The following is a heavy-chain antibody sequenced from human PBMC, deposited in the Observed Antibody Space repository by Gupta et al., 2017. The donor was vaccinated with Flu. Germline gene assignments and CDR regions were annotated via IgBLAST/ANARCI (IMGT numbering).Heavy chain of an antibody. Sequence: GKGLEWVSYISSSGSTIYYADSVKGRFTISRDNAKNSLYLQMNSLRAEDTAVYYCARFAAMMSYYYYYYMDVWGKGTTVTVSS. V-gene: IGHV3-11*01. CDR3: ARFAAMMSYYYYYYMDV. CDR2: ISSSGSTI. D-gene: IGHD5-18*01. J-gene: IGHJ6*03.